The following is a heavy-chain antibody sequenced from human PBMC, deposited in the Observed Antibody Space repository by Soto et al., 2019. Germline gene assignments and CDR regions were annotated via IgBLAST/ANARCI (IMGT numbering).Heavy chain of an antibody. D-gene: IGHD2-21*02. Sequence: ASVKVSCKASGGTFSSYAISWVRQAPGQGLEWMGGIIPIFGTANYAQKFQGRVTITADESTSTAYRELSSLRSEDTAVYYCARAAPGVVVTAQTPNFDYWGQGTLVTVSS. CDR1: GGTFSSYA. V-gene: IGHV1-69*13. J-gene: IGHJ4*02. CDR2: IIPIFGTA. CDR3: ARAAPGVVVTAQTPNFDY.